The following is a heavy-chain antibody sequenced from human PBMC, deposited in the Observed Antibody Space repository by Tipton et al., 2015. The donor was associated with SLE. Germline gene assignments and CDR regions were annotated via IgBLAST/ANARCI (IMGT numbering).Heavy chain of an antibody. Sequence: TLSLTCAVYGGSFSGYYWSWIRQPPGKGLEWIGEINHSGSTNYNSSLKSRVTISVDTSKNQFSLKLSSVTAADTAVYYCARDLGVVVAVAFDIWGQGTMVTVSS. V-gene: IGHV4-34*01. J-gene: IGHJ3*02. D-gene: IGHD2-15*01. CDR3: ARDLGVVVAVAFDI. CDR2: INHSGST. CDR1: GGSFSGYY.